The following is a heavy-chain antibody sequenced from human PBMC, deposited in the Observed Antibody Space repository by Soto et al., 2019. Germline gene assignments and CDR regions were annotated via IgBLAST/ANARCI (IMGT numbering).Heavy chain of an antibody. CDR1: GGTFSSYA. CDR2: IIPIFGTA. CDR3: ARGSVTTVYNWFDP. J-gene: IGHJ5*02. Sequence: ASVKVSCKASGGTFSSYAISWVRQAPGQGLEWMGGIIPIFGTANYAQKFQGRVTITADESTSTAYMELNSLRSEDTAVYYCARGSVTTVYNWFDPWGQGTLVTVSS. D-gene: IGHD4-17*01. V-gene: IGHV1-69*13.